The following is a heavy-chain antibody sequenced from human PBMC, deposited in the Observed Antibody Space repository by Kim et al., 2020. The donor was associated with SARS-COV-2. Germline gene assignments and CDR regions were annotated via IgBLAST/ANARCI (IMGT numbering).Heavy chain of an antibody. CDR1: GGSISSSSYY. J-gene: IGHJ5*02. D-gene: IGHD3-10*01. CDR2: IYYSGST. V-gene: IGHV4-39*01. Sequence: SETLSLTCTVSGGSISSSSYYWGWIRQPPGKGLEWIGSIYYSGSTYYNPSLKSRVTISVDTSKNQFSLKLSSVTAADTAVYYCARHRSFYGSGSYDWFDPWGQGTLVTVSS. CDR3: ARHRSFYGSGSYDWFDP.